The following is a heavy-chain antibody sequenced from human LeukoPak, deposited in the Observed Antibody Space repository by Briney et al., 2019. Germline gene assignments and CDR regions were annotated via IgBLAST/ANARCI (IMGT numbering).Heavy chain of an antibody. CDR3: ARVEVVGATQGAYDAFDI. CDR2: INTDGSST. V-gene: IGHV3-74*01. CDR1: GFTFTSYW. J-gene: IGHJ3*02. D-gene: IGHD1-26*01. Sequence: GGSLRLSCAASGFTFTSYWMHWVRQAPGKGLVWVSRINTDGSSTTYADSVKGRFTISRDNAKNTLYLRMNSLRAEDTAVYYCARVEVVGATQGAYDAFDIWGQGTMVTVSS.